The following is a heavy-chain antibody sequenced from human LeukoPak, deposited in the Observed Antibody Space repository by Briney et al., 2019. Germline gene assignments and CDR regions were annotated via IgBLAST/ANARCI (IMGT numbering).Heavy chain of an antibody. J-gene: IGHJ4*02. Sequence: SVNVSCKASGGTCSSYAISWVRQAPGQVLEWMGGIIPIFGTANYAQKFQGRVTITADKSTSTAYMELSSLRSEDTAVYYCARGGERVSQYYFDYWGQGTLVTVSS. V-gene: IGHV1-69*06. D-gene: IGHD3-10*01. CDR3: ARGGERVSQYYFDY. CDR1: GGTCSSYA. CDR2: IIPIFGTA.